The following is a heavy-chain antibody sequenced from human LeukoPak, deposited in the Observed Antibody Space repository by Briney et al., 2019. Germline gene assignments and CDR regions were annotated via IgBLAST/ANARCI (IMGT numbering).Heavy chain of an antibody. Sequence: GGSLRLSCGASGFIFSDHYMSWIRQPPGKELEWISYISDGGRTIHCADSVKGRFTISRDNAKNSLYLQMNSLRPDDTAVYYCARGNPLLMITFGGLFDYWGQGTLVTVSS. CDR3: ARGNPLLMITFGGLFDY. V-gene: IGHV3-11*01. J-gene: IGHJ4*02. CDR2: ISDGGRTI. D-gene: IGHD3-16*01. CDR1: GFIFSDHY.